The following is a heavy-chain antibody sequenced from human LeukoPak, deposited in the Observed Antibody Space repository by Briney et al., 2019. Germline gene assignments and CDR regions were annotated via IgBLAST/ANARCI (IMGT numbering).Heavy chain of an antibody. CDR1: GFTSSSYS. J-gene: IGHJ4*02. CDR3: AREFWSGYYSSDY. Sequence: SGGSLRLSCAASGFTSSSYSMNWVRQAPGKGLEWVSSISSSSSYIYYADSVKGRFTISRDNAKNSLYLQMNSLRAEDTAVYYCAREFWSGYYSSDYWGQGTLVTVSS. D-gene: IGHD3-3*01. CDR2: ISSSSSYI. V-gene: IGHV3-21*01.